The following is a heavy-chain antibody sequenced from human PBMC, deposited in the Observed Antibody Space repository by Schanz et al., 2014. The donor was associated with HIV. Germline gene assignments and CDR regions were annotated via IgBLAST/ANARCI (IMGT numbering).Heavy chain of an antibody. CDR1: GGTFSTYS. V-gene: IGHV1-2*02. D-gene: IGHD4-4*01. J-gene: IGHJ3*02. Sequence: QVQLVQSGAEVKKPGSSVKVSCKASGGTFSTYSISWVRQAPGQGLEWMGWIDPNNGDTNFAQMFQGRVTMTGDTSRTSVYMELKRLTSDDTAVYYCTKNLRFDYSNRWHDGFDIWGQGTKVTVSS. CDR3: TKNLRFDYSNRWHDGFDI. CDR2: IDPNNGDT.